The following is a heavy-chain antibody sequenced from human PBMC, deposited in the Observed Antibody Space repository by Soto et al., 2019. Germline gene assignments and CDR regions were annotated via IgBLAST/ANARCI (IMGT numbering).Heavy chain of an antibody. CDR2: IYYSGST. Sequence: NPSETLSLTCTVSGGSISSGDYYWSWIRQPPGKGLEWIGYIYYSGSTYYNPSLKSRVTISVDTSKNQFSLKLSSVTAADTAVYSCARVSPNSSGSERFDYWGQGTLVTVSS. D-gene: IGHD3-22*01. CDR3: ARVSPNSSGSERFDY. V-gene: IGHV4-30-4*01. J-gene: IGHJ4*02. CDR1: GGSISSGDYY.